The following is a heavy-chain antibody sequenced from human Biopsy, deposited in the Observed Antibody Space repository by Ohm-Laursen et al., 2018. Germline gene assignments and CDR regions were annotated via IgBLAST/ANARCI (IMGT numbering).Heavy chain of an antibody. CDR3: ARDRWPHVTLLGLVVFDF. D-gene: IGHD3-3*01. CDR2: ISPYNGDT. V-gene: IGHV1-18*01. CDR1: GYTFTNYG. J-gene: IGHJ4*02. Sequence: ASVKASCKASGYTFTNYGISWARQAPGQGLEWMGWISPYNGDTDYAQKLQGRVTMTTDTSTSTAYMDLRSLRSDDTAVYYCARDRWPHVTLLGLVVFDFWGQGTLVIVSS.